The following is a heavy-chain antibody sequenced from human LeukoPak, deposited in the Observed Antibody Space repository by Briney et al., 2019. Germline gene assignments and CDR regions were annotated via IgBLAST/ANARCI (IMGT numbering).Heavy chain of an antibody. CDR1: GFTVSSNY. J-gene: IGHJ3*02. V-gene: IGHV3-66*01. CDR3: ARDHYVDAFDI. Sequence: PGGSLRLSCAVSGFTVSSNYISWVRQAPGKGLEWVSVIYSGGTTYYADSVKGRFTISRDNSKNTLYLQMNSLRAGDTAVYYCARDHYVDAFDIWGQGTMVTVSS. CDR2: IYSGGTT. D-gene: IGHD3-16*01.